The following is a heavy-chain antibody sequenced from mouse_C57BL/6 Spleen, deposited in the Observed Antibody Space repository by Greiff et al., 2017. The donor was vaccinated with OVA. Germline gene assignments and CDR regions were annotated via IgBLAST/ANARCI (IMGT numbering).Heavy chain of an antibody. D-gene: IGHD2-13*01. CDR3: ARGADGDYGAMDD. CDR1: GFTFSDYY. J-gene: IGHJ4*01. CDR2: INYDGSST. V-gene: IGHV5-16*01. Sequence: EVKLVESEGGLVQPGSSMKLSCTASGFTFSDYYMAWVRQVPEKGLEWVANINYDGSSTYYLDSLTSRFIISSDNAKNILYLHMSSLKSEDTATEYWARGADGDYGAMDDWGQGTSVTVSS.